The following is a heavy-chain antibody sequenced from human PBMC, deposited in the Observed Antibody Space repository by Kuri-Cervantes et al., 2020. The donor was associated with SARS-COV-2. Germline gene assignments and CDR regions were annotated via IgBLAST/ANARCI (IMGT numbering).Heavy chain of an antibody. CDR2: IYYSGST. V-gene: IGHV4-59*01. Sequence: SETLSLTCTVSGGSISSYDWSWIRQPPGKGLEWIGYIYYSGSTNYHPSLKSRVTISVDTSKTQFSLKLSSVTAADTAVYYCARENWTYFDYWGQGTLVTVSS. CDR3: ARENWTYFDY. CDR1: GGSISSYD. J-gene: IGHJ4*02. D-gene: IGHD1-1*01.